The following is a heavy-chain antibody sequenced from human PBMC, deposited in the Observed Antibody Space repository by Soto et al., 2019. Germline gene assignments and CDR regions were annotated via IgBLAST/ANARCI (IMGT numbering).Heavy chain of an antibody. CDR3: ARGGTAGAFDI. Sequence: ASVKVSCKASGYTFSNYNIHWVRQAPGQGLEWMGWINPDSGDTNNAQKFQGRVTMTRDTSMGTAYMEVSRLSSDDTAVYYCARGGTAGAFDIWGQGTMVTVSS. J-gene: IGHJ3*02. CDR1: GYTFSNYN. CDR2: INPDSGDT. D-gene: IGHD1-1*01. V-gene: IGHV1-2*02.